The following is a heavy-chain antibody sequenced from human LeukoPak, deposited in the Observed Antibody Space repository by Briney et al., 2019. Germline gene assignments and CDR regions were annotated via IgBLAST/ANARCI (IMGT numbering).Heavy chain of an antibody. D-gene: IGHD5-12*01. J-gene: IGHJ4*02. CDR1: GYSISSGYY. Sequence: SETLSLTCAVSGYSISSGYYWGWIRQPPGKGLEWIGSIYHSGSTYYNPSLKSRVTISVDTSKNQFSLKLSSVTAADTAVYYCARHPYSGSELDYWGQGTLVTVSS. CDR2: IYHSGST. CDR3: ARHPYSGSELDY. V-gene: IGHV4-38-2*01.